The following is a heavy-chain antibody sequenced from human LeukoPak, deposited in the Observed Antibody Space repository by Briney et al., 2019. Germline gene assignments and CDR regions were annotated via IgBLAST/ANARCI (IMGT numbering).Heavy chain of an antibody. CDR3: ARVGVYCSSTSCSIKNYYYYGMDG. J-gene: IGHJ6*02. V-gene: IGHV4-4*09. D-gene: IGHD2-2*01. Sequence: SETLSLTCTVSGGSISSYYWSWIRQPPGKGLEWIGYIYTSGSTNYNPSLKSRVTISVDTSKNQFSLKLSSVTAADTAVYYCARVGVYCSSTSCSIKNYYYYGMDGRGQGTTVTVSS. CDR1: GGSISSYY. CDR2: IYTSGST.